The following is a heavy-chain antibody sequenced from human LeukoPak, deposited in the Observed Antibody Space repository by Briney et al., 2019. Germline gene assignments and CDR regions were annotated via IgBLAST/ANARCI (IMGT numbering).Heavy chain of an antibody. Sequence: GGSLRLSCAASGFTFSSYGMSWVRQAPGKGLEWVSGISGSGGSTYYADSVKGRFTISRDNSKNTLYLQMNSLRAEDTAVYYCAKAEGYSYGYYFDYWGQGTLVTVSS. CDR2: ISGSGGST. J-gene: IGHJ4*02. V-gene: IGHV3-23*01. CDR3: AKAEGYSYGYYFDY. D-gene: IGHD5-18*01. CDR1: GFTFSSYG.